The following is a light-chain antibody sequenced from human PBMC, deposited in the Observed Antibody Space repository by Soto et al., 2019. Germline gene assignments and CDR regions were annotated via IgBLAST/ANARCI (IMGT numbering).Light chain of an antibody. Sequence: DIQMTQSPPSVSASVGDRVTITCRASQDVGKWLAWYQQKPGKAPTLLIHGASSLQSGVPPRYSGSEYGTDFTLTISSLQPEDFATYYCQQANSFPITFXQGTRREIK. J-gene: IGKJ5*01. V-gene: IGKV1-12*01. CDR2: GAS. CDR1: QDVGKW. CDR3: QQANSFPIT.